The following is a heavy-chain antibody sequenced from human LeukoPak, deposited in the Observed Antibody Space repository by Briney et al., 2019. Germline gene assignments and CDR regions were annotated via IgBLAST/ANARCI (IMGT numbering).Heavy chain of an antibody. CDR1: GFTFSSYE. CDR3: AELGITMIGGV. CDR2: ISSSGSTI. Sequence: PGGSLRLSCAASGFTFSSYEMNWVRQAPGKGLEWVSYISSSGSTIYYADSVKGRFTISRDNARNSLYLQMNSLRAEDTAGYYCAELGITMIGGVWGKRTTVTISS. V-gene: IGHV3-48*03. D-gene: IGHD3-10*02. J-gene: IGHJ6*04.